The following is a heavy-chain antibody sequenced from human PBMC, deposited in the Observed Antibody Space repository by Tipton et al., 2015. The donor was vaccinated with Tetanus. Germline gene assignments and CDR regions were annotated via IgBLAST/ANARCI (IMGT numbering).Heavy chain of an antibody. CDR3: ARDAGGPYGDYATFDY. V-gene: IGHV3-7*01. CDR2: IKEDGSEK. D-gene: IGHD4-17*01. CDR1: GFTFSTYW. Sequence: SLRLSCAASGFTFSTYWMSWVRQAPGKGLEWVAKIKEDGSEKYYVDSVKGRFTISRDNAEKSLFLQMNSLRVEDTAMYYCARDAGGPYGDYATFDYWGQGTLVTVSS. J-gene: IGHJ4*02.